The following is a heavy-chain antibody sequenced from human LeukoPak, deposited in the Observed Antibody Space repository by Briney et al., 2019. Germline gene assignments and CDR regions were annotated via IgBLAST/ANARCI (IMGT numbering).Heavy chain of an antibody. CDR2: ISGSGGST. CDR1: GLTFSSYA. CDR3: ARRVDYMDV. V-gene: IGHV3-23*01. J-gene: IGHJ6*03. Sequence: GGSLRLSCAASGLTFSSYAMSWVRQAPGKGLEWVSAISGSGGSTYYADSVKGRFTISRDNSKNTLYLKMNSLRAEDTAVYYCARRVDYMDVWGKGTTVTVSS.